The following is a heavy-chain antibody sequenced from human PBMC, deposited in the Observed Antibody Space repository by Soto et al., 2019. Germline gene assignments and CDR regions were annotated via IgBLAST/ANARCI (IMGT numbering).Heavy chain of an antibody. CDR2: INSDGRST. CDR3: ARGEDAGYCSGGSCSGDWFDP. D-gene: IGHD2-15*01. Sequence: EVQLVESGGGLVQPGGSLRLSCAASGFTFSSYWMHWVRQAPGKGLVWVSRINSDGRSTSYADSVKGRITISRDNAXXTLYLQMNSLRTEDTAVYYCARGEDAGYCSGGSCSGDWFDPWGQGTLVTVSS. V-gene: IGHV3-74*01. J-gene: IGHJ5*02. CDR1: GFTFSSYW.